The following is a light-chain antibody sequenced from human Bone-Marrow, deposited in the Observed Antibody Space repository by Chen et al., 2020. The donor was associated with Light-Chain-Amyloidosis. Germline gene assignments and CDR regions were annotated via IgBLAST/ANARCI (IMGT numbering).Light chain of an antibody. Sequence: QSVLTQPPSASGTPGQRVTISCSGSSSNIGINTINWYRPLPGTAPKLLIYSDDQRPSGVPDRFSGSKSGTSASLAISGLQSDDEADYYCAAWDDSLNGSVFGTGTKVTVL. CDR1: SSNIGINT. CDR3: AAWDDSLNGSV. V-gene: IGLV1-44*01. J-gene: IGLJ1*01. CDR2: SDD.